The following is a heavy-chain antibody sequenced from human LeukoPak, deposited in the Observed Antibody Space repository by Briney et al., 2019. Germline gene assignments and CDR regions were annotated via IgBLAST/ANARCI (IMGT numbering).Heavy chain of an antibody. J-gene: IGHJ1*01. Sequence: AASVKVSCKASGYTLTSYGISWVRQAPGQGLEWMGWISAYSRNTNYAQKLQGRVTMTTDTSTSTAYMELRSLRSDDTAVYYCARARGLYSGNYFLHWGQGTLVTVSS. V-gene: IGHV1-18*01. D-gene: IGHD1-26*01. CDR1: GYTLTSYG. CDR3: ARARGLYSGNYFLH. CDR2: ISAYSRNT.